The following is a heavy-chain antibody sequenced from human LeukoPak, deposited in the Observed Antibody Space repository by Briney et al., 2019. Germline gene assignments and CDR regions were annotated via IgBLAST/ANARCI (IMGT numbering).Heavy chain of an antibody. D-gene: IGHD2-8*01. J-gene: IGHJ3*02. CDR3: ARESAVEDIVRLSDAFDI. Sequence: GGSLRLSCAASGFSFSSSWMTWVRQTPGKGLEWVANIKEDGSKDYYLDSVKGRFTISRDNAKNSLYLQMNSLRAEDTAVYYCARESAVEDIVRLSDAFDIWGQGTMVTVSS. V-gene: IGHV3-7*01. CDR1: GFSFSSSW. CDR2: IKEDGSKD.